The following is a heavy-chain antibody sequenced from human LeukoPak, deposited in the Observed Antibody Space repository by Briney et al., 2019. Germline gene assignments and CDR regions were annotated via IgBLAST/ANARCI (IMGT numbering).Heavy chain of an antibody. CDR2: IYPGDSDT. J-gene: IGHJ5*02. CDR1: GFTFTSYW. Sequence: GGSLRLSCAASGFTFTSYWIGWVRQMPGKGLEWMGIIYPGDSDTRYSPSFQGQVTISADKSISTAYLQWSSLKASDTAMYYCARHPDGQFDPWGQGTLVTVSS. CDR3: ARHPDGQFDP. V-gene: IGHV5-51*01.